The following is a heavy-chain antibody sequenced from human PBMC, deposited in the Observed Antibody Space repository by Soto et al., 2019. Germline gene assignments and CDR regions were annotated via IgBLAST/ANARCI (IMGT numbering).Heavy chain of an antibody. J-gene: IGHJ4*02. CDR2: MKQDASEK. V-gene: IGHV3-7*05. CDR3: ARLITPRVLDS. D-gene: IGHD1-20*01. CDR1: GVTFSNYW. Sequence: EVQLVESGGGLVQPGGSLRLSCAASGVTFSNYWMSWVRQAPGKGLEWVANMKQDASEKDYVGSVKGRFTISRDNAKNSLYLQMNSLTTEDTAVYYCARLITPRVLDSWGQGTLVTVSS.